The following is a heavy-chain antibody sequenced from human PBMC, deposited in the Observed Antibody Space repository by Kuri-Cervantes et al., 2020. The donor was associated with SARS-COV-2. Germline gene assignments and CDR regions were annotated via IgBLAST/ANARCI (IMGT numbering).Heavy chain of an antibody. J-gene: IGHJ4*02. CDR3: AKGPGSGWYYFDY. Sequence: GSLTISCAASGFTFSSYGMHWVRQAPGKGLEWVAVISYDGSNKYYADSVKGRFTISRDNSKNTLYLQMNSLRAEDTAVYYCAKGPGSGWYYFDYWGQGTLVTVSS. CDR1: GFTFSSYG. CDR2: ISYDGSNK. V-gene: IGHV3-30*18. D-gene: IGHD6-19*01.